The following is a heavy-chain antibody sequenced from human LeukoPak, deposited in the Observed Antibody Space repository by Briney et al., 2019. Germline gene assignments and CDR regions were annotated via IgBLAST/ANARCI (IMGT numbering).Heavy chain of an antibody. CDR3: AKDRDVGGAAYFFDY. J-gene: IGHJ4*02. CDR1: GFPYRSYG. Sequence: GRSLRLPCAASGFPYRSYGMHWVRQAPGKALEGVADISNDGGDRKYADSVKGRFTISRDNSKNTLYLQMNSLRVEDTAVYYCAKDRDVGGAAYFFDYWGQGTLVTVSS. D-gene: IGHD3-16*01. V-gene: IGHV3-30*18. CDR2: ISNDGGDR.